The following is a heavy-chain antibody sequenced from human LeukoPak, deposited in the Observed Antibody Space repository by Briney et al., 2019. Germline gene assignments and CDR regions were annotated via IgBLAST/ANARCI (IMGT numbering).Heavy chain of an antibody. J-gene: IGHJ4*02. CDR2: TSYDGSSN. D-gene: IGHD3-10*01. V-gene: IGHV3-30-3*01. CDR1: GFTFSSYG. CDR3: ARDLIYFGSGSFVFDF. Sequence: GGSLRLSCAASGFTFSSYGMHWVRQAPGKGLEWVAVTSYDGSSNSYADSVKGRFTISRDTSKNTLYLQMDSLRAEDTAVYYCARDLIYFGSGSFVFDFWGQGTVVTVSS.